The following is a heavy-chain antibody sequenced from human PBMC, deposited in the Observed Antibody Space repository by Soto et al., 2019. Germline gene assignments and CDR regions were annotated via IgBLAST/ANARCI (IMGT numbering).Heavy chain of an antibody. V-gene: IGHV4-30-2*01. D-gene: IGHD5-12*01. CDR1: GGSISSGGYS. J-gene: IGHJ5*02. CDR2: IYHSGST. CDR3: ARALPSGYDNGDNWFDP. Sequence: QLLLQESGSGLVKPSQTLSLTCAVSGGSISSGGYSWSWIRQPPGKGLEWIGYIYHSGSTYYNPSPKSRVTISVDGSKNQFSLKLSSVTAADTAVYYCARALPSGYDNGDNWFDPWGQGTLVTVSS.